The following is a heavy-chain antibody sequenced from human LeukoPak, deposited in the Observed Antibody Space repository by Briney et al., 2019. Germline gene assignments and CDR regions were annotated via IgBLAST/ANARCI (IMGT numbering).Heavy chain of an antibody. CDR1: GGSISSGGYS. D-gene: IGHD3-3*01. J-gene: IGHJ5*02. CDR2: IYHSGST. V-gene: IGHV4-30-2*01. Sequence: SETLSLTCAVSGGSISSGGYSWSWIRQPPGKGLEWIGYIYHSGSTYYNPSLKSRVTISVDRSKNQFSLKLSSVTAADTAVYYFARGLNYDFWSGSTYNWFDPWGQGTLVTVSS. CDR3: ARGLNYDFWSGSTYNWFDP.